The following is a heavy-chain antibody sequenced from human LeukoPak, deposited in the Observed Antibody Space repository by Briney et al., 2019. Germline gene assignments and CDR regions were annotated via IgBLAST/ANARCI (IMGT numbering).Heavy chain of an antibody. Sequence: KPGGSLRLSCAASGFTFSTYSMSWVRQAAGKGLAWVSSISSSGSHIYYADSVKGRFTISRDNAKNSLFLQMNSLRAEDTAVYYCAKWGFISGSYPHDAFDIWGQGTMVTVSS. CDR2: ISSSGSHI. D-gene: IGHD1-26*01. CDR1: GFTFSTYS. CDR3: AKWGFISGSYPHDAFDI. V-gene: IGHV3-21*01. J-gene: IGHJ3*02.